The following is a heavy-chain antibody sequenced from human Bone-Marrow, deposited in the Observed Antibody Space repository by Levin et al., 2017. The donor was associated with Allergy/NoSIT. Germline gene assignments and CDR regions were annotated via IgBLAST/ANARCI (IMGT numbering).Heavy chain of an antibody. J-gene: IGHJ4*02. V-gene: IGHV3-53*01. Sequence: PGGSLRLSCAVSGFTVSNNCVTWVRQAPGKGLEGVSVMYSVGSTYYADSVRGRFTISRDNSKNTVYLQMNSLRPEDTAMYYCVRVSAGYWGQGTLVTVSS. CDR2: MYSVGST. CDR3: VRVSAGY. D-gene: IGHD6-13*01. CDR1: GFTVSNNC.